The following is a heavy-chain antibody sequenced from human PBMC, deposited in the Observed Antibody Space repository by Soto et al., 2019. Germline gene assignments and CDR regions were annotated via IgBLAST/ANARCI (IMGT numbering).Heavy chain of an antibody. J-gene: IGHJ4*02. CDR1: GGIFPGYW. D-gene: IGHD1-7*01. V-gene: IGHV3-33*01. CDR2: IRFDGSNE. Sequence: GGALILSRAVPGGIFPGYWMHLVRQAPGKGLEWVAIIRFDGSNEEYADSVKGRFTISRDNSKNTLYLQMNTLGAEDTAVYYCARDGIGGTVFRGYLDYWGRGTVVTVSS. CDR3: ARDGIGGTVFRGYLDY.